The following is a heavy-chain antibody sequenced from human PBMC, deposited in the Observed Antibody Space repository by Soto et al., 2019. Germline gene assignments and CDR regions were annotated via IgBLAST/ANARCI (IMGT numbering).Heavy chain of an antibody. CDR3: ARPYCSGGSCYFAFDI. D-gene: IGHD2-15*01. CDR2: ISSSSSTI. CDR1: GFTFSSYS. V-gene: IGHV3-48*01. Sequence: GGSLRLSCAASGFTFSSYSMNWVRQAPGKGLEWVSYISSSSSTIYYADSVKGRFTISRDNAKNSLYLQMNSLRAEDTAVYYCARPYCSGGSCYFAFDIWGQGTMVTVSS. J-gene: IGHJ3*02.